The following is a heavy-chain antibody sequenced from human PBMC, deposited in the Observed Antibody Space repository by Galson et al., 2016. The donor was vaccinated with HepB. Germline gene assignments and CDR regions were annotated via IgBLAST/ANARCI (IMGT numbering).Heavy chain of an antibody. CDR1: GFTFSDYY. J-gene: IGHJ5*02. D-gene: IGHD3-10*01. Sequence: SLRLSCAASGFTFSDYYMSWIRQAPGKGLGWVSYISSSDNTIYYADSVKGRFTISRDNAKNSLYLQMNSLRAEDTAVYYCARDQYYGSRWFDPWGQGALVTVSS. CDR3: ARDQYYGSRWFDP. CDR2: ISSSDNTI. V-gene: IGHV3-11*01.